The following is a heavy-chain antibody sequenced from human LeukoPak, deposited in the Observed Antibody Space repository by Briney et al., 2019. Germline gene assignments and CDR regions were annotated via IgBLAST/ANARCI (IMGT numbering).Heavy chain of an antibody. D-gene: IGHD4/OR15-4a*01. CDR1: GLTVSNNY. CDR3: ARDPPAVRTNTYA. V-gene: IGHV3-66*01. CDR2: IYSGGDT. Sequence: GGSLRLSCAASGLTVSNNYMNWVRQAPGKGLEWVSLIYSGGDTHYADSVKGRFTISRDSSKNTLYLQMNSLRAEDTAVYYCARDPPAVRTNTYAWGQGTLVTVSS. J-gene: IGHJ5*02.